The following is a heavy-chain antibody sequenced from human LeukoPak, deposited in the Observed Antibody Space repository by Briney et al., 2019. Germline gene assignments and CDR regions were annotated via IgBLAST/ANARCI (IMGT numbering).Heavy chain of an antibody. D-gene: IGHD3-10*01. CDR2: IYYSGST. CDR1: GGSISSYY. Sequence: SETLSLTCTVSGGSISSYYWSWIRQPPGKGLEWIGYIYYSGSTNYNPSLKSRVTISVGTSKNQFSLKLSSVTAADTAVYYCAGGEDYGSGSYYSKPPDYWGQGTLVTVSS. J-gene: IGHJ4*02. CDR3: AGGEDYGSGSYYSKPPDY. V-gene: IGHV4-59*01.